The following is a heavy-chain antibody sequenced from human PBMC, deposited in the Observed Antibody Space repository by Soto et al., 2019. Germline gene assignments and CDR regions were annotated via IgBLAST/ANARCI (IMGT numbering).Heavy chain of an antibody. CDR3: ARVPRITIFGVVIAHKDGMDV. V-gene: IGHV4-30-4*01. Sequence: SETLSLTCTVSGGSISSGDYYWSWIRQPPGKGLEWIGYIYYSGSTYYNPSLKSRVTISVDTSKNQFSLKLSSVTAADTAVYYCARVPRITIFGVVIAHKDGMDVWG. J-gene: IGHJ6*02. CDR2: IYYSGST. CDR1: GGSISSGDYY. D-gene: IGHD3-3*01.